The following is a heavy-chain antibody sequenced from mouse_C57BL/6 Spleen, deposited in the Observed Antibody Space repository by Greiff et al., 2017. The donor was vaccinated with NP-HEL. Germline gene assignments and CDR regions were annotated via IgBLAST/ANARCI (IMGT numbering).Heavy chain of an antibody. V-gene: IGHV1-19*01. Sequence: VQLQQSGPVLVKPGASVKMSCKASGYTFTDYYMNWVKQSHGKSLEWIGVINPYNGGTSYNQKFKGKATLTVDKSSSTAYMELNSLTSEDSAVYYCARGGYDGKGYFDYWGQGTTLTVSS. D-gene: IGHD2-2*01. CDR2: INPYNGGT. CDR1: GYTFTDYY. CDR3: ARGGYDGKGYFDY. J-gene: IGHJ2*01.